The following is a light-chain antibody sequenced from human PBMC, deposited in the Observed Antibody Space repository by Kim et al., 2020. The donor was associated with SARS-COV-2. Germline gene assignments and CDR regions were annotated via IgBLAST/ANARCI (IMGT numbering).Light chain of an antibody. J-gene: IGKJ5*01. V-gene: IGKV2D-29*01. CDR1: QSLLHSNGKTY. Sequence: QAASISCKSSQSLLHSNGKTYLFWYLQKSGPPPQLLIYEVSNRFSGVSDRLSGSGSGTDFTLKISRVEAEDVGVYYCMQNIHLPTFGQGTRLEIK. CDR3: MQNIHLPT. CDR2: EVS.